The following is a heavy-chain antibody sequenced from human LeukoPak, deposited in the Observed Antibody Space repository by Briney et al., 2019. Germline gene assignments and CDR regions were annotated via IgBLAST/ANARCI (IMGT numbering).Heavy chain of an antibody. CDR1: GDSISNYY. Sequence: SETLSLTCTVSGDSISNYYWSWIRQPAGKGLEWIGRIYSSGSTNYNPSLKSRVTMSVDTSKNQFSLTLNSVTAADTAVYYCARDPLRPDVYYYYMDVWGKGTTVTVSS. CDR3: ARDPLRPDVYYYYMDV. V-gene: IGHV4-4*07. J-gene: IGHJ6*03. CDR2: IYSSGST.